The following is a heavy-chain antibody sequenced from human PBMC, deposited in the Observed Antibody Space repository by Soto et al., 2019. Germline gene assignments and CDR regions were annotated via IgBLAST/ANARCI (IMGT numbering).Heavy chain of an antibody. CDR1: GFIFSMYW. CDR2: ITDDGSTT. Sequence: EVKLVESGGGLFQPGGSLRLSCETSGFIFSMYWMHWVRQVPGKGPQWVARITDDGSTTYYAASVEGRFTISSDYAKKALYLQIPSLRADDTAVYYCTRGPRPTSIGTGVFWGQGTLVTVSS. D-gene: IGHD3-10*01. J-gene: IGHJ4*02. CDR3: TRGPRPTSIGTGVF. V-gene: IGHV3-74*01.